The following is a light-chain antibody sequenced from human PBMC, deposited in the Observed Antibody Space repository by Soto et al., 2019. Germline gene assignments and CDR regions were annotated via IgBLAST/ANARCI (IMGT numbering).Light chain of an antibody. CDR2: EVS. CDR1: SSDVGGYNY. V-gene: IGLV2-8*01. CDR3: SSYAGSNNPYV. J-gene: IGLJ1*01. Sequence: QSVLTQPPSASGSPGQSVTISCTGTSSDVGGYNYVSWYQQHPGSAPKLMIYEVSKRPSGVPDRFSGSKSSNTASLTVSGLQAEDEADYYCSSYAGSNNPYVFGTGTQLTVL.